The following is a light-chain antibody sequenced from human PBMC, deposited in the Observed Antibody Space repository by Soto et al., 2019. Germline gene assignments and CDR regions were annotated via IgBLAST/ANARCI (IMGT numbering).Light chain of an antibody. CDR1: HSVSSY. V-gene: IGKV3-11*01. CDR2: DAA. Sequence: VWTQAPATLSFSLGERGSLSRSARHSVSSYLAWYQQKPGQAPRLLIYDAANRVTSIPARFSGSGSGTDFTLTTSSLEPEDFAVYYCQQRSNWPRPTFGGGTKVDI. CDR3: QQRSNWPRPT. J-gene: IGKJ4*02.